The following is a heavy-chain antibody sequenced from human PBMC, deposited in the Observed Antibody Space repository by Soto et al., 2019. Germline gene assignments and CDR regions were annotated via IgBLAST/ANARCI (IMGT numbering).Heavy chain of an antibody. CDR3: ARNPAPYYYDSSGYSSLYNWFDP. D-gene: IGHD3-22*01. CDR1: GGSVSSGSYY. V-gene: IGHV4-61*01. CDR2: IYYSGST. Sequence: SETLSLTCTVSGGSVSSGSYYWSWIRQPPGKGLEWIGYIYYSGSTNYNPSLKSRVTISVDTSKNQFSLKLSSVTAADTAVYYCARNPAPYYYDSSGYSSLYNWFDPWGQGTLVTVSS. J-gene: IGHJ5*02.